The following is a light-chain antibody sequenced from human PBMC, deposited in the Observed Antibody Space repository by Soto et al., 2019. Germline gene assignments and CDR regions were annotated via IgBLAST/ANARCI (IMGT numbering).Light chain of an antibody. J-gene: IGLJ1*01. CDR3: SSYTNINTRACV. CDR2: RDT. CDR1: TSNIGASYD. Sequence: QSKLTQPPSVSGAPGQTVTISCTGSTSNIGASYDVHWYQQLPGSAPKLLIYRDTHRPSGIPNRFSGSRSGTSASLVIFGLQPGDEAEYYCSSYTNINTRACVFGTGTKVTVL. V-gene: IGLV1-40*01.